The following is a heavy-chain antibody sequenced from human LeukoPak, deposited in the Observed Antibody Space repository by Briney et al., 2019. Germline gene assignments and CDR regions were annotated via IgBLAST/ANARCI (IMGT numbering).Heavy chain of an antibody. Sequence: SETLSLTCTVSGYSISSGYYWGWIRQPPGKGLEWIGSIYHSGSTYYNPSLKSRITISVDTSKNLFSLRLSSVTAADRAVYYCARGWPQLRAFDIWDQGTMVTVSS. J-gene: IGHJ3*02. D-gene: IGHD5-24*01. CDR3: ARGWPQLRAFDI. CDR2: IYHSGST. V-gene: IGHV4-38-2*02. CDR1: GYSISSGYY.